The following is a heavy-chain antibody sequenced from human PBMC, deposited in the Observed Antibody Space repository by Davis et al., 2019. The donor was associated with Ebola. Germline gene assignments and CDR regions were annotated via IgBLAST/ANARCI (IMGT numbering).Heavy chain of an antibody. V-gene: IGHV3-21*01. CDR3: ATLLVVVAASPSNYGMDV. CDR2: ISSSSTYI. CDR1: GISFSRYT. Sequence: PGGSLRLSCAASGISFSRYTMNWVRQAPGKGLEWVSSISSSSTYIYYGDSVKGRFTISRDNAKKSLYLQMNSLRAEDTAVYYCATLLVVVAASPSNYGMDVWGQGTTVTVSS. D-gene: IGHD2-15*01. J-gene: IGHJ6*02.